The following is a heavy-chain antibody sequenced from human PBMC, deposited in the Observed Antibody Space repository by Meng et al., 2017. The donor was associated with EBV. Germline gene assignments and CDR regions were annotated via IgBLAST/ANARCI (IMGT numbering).Heavy chain of an antibody. D-gene: IGHD4-11*01. Sequence: QVQLQVSRVGLVHPAGXLSRIGXLADGSVNNESYYWGWIRHPPGKGLEYIGYIYYTGSTNYNSSLKSRVTISLDKSKNQFSLKLTSLTAADTAIYYCARGDYTNYPRWFDTWGQGTLVTVSS. CDR1: DGSVNNESYY. CDR3: ARGDYTNYPRWFDT. CDR2: IYYTGST. J-gene: IGHJ5*02. V-gene: IGHV4-61*01.